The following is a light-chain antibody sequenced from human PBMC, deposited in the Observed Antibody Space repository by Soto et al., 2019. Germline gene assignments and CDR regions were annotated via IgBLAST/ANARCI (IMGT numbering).Light chain of an antibody. Sequence: EIVLTQSPGTLSLSPGERATLSCRASQSVSSSYLAWYQQKPGQAPRLLIYGASSRATGISERLSGCGSGTDFTLPMSRMELEVFAVYYCQQYASSPRTVGQGTKVEIK. V-gene: IGKV3-20*01. CDR3: QQYASSPRT. CDR1: QSVSSSY. J-gene: IGKJ1*01. CDR2: GAS.